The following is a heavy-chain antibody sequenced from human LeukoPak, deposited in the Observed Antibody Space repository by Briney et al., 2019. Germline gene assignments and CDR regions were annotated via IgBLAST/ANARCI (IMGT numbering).Heavy chain of an antibody. J-gene: IGHJ5*02. CDR2: IYTSGST. CDR1: GVSISSYY. D-gene: IGHD2-2*01. CDR3: ARAGPIVVVPAAYNNWFDP. V-gene: IGHV4-4*07. Sequence: PSETLSLTCTVSGVSISSYYWSWIRQPPGKGLEWIGRIYTSGSTNYNPSLKSRVTMSVDTSKNQFSLKLSSVTAADTAVYYCARAGPIVVVPAAYNNWFDPWGQGTLVTVSS.